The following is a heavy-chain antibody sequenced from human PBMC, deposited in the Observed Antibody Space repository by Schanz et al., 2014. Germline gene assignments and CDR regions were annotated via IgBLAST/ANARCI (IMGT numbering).Heavy chain of an antibody. V-gene: IGHV1-69*02. D-gene: IGHD6-13*01. CDR3: ASSGADYSSSRDFDY. CDR2: IIPIHGIV. CDR1: GGTFSTYP. J-gene: IGHJ4*02. Sequence: QVQLVQSGAEVKKPGSSMKVSCKSSGGTFSTYPINWLRQAPGQGLEWMGRIIPIHGIVNYAQRFQDRVSTTADKSTSTAYMKLSSLRSDDTAVYYCASSGADYSSSRDFDYWGQGTLVTVSS.